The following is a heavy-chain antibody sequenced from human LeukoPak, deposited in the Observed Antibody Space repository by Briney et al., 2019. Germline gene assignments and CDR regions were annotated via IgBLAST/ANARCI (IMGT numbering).Heavy chain of an antibody. CDR3: ARDYDILTGYYTFDY. CDR1: GYTFTIYA. V-gene: IGHV1-3*01. J-gene: IGHJ4*02. CDR2: IKAGNGNT. D-gene: IGHD3-9*01. Sequence: ASVKVSCTASGYTFTIYAMHWVRQAPGQRLEWMGWIKAGNGNTKYSQKFQSRVTITRETCASTAYMELSSLRSEDTAVYYCARDYDILTGYYTFDYWGQGTLVTVSS.